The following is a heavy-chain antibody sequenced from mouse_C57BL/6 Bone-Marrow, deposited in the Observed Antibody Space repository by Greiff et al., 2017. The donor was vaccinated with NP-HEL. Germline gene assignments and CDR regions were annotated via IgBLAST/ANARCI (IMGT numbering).Heavy chain of an antibody. CDR1: GFTFSSYG. CDR2: ISSGGSYT. CDR3: ARDRAMDY. Sequence: DVKLVESGGDLVKPGGSLKLSCAASGFTFSSYGMSWVRQTPDKRLEWVATISSGGSYTYYPDSVKGRFTISRDNAKNTLYLQMSSLKSEDTAMYYCARDRAMDYWGQGTSVTVSS. J-gene: IGHJ4*01. D-gene: IGHD2-14*01. V-gene: IGHV5-6*02.